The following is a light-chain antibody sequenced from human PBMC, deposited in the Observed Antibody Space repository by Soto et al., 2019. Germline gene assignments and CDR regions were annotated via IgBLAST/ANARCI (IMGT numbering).Light chain of an antibody. CDR3: QTWGTDIVV. V-gene: IGLV4-69*01. CDR2: LNSDGSH. J-gene: IGLJ2*01. CDR1: SGHSSYA. Sequence: QPVLTQSPSASASLGASVKLTCTLSSGHSSYAIAWHQQQPEKGPRYLMKLNSDGSHSKGDGIPDRFSGSSSGAERHLTISSLQSEDEADYYCQTWGTDIVVFGGGTKVTVL.